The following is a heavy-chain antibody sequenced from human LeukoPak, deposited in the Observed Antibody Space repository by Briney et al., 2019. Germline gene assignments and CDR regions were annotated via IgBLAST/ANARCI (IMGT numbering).Heavy chain of an antibody. Sequence: AASVKVSCKASGFVLTIYGFTWVRQAPGQGLEWMGWISANDGKTHYSEKHQGRVTMSTDTVTSTAYMELRSLRSDDTAVYYCARELHVERDDYWGQGTLATVSS. V-gene: IGHV1-18*01. CDR3: ARELHVERDDY. J-gene: IGHJ4*02. CDR1: GFVLTIYG. D-gene: IGHD1-1*01. CDR2: ISANDGKT.